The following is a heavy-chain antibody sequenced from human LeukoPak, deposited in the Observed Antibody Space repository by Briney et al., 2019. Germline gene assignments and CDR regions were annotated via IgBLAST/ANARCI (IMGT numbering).Heavy chain of an antibody. Sequence: GGSLRLSCAASGFTFSSYSMNWVRQAPGKGLEWVSSISSSNSYIYYADSVKGRFTISRDNAKNSLCLQMNSLRAEDTAVYYCASLVGNYDYVWGSRTFDYWGQGTLVTVSS. CDR2: ISSSNSYI. V-gene: IGHV3-21*01. CDR3: ASLVGNYDYVWGSRTFDY. J-gene: IGHJ4*02. CDR1: GFTFSSYS. D-gene: IGHD3-16*01.